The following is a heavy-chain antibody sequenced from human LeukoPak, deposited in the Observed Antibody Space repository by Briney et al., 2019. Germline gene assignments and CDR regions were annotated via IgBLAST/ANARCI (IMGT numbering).Heavy chain of an antibody. CDR2: IYYSGYT. V-gene: IGHV4-59*01. CDR1: GGSISSYY. D-gene: IGHD6-25*01. Sequence: SETLSLTCTVSGGSISSYYWSWIRQPPGKGLEWIGYIYYSGYTNYNPSLKSRVTISVDTSKNQFSLKLSSVTAADTAVYYCATLWGSSAALKFDYWGQGTLVTVSS. CDR3: ATLWGSSAALKFDY. J-gene: IGHJ4*02.